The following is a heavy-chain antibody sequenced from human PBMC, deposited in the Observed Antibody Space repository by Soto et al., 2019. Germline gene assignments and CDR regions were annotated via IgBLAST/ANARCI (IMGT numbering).Heavy chain of an antibody. CDR3: ARALRDFNWFDP. CDR2: IYYSGST. CDR1: GGSISSGGYY. J-gene: IGHJ5*02. Sequence: SETLSLTCTVSGGSISSGGYYWSWIRQHPGKGLEWIGYIYYSGSTYYNPSLKSRVTISVDTSKNQSSLKLSSVTAADTAVYYCARALRDFNWFDPWGQGTLVTVSS. D-gene: IGHD3-9*01. V-gene: IGHV4-31*03.